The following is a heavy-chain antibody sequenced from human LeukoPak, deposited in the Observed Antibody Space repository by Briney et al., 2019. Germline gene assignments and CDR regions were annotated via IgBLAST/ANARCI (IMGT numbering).Heavy chain of an antibody. V-gene: IGHV1-18*01. CDR2: ISAYNGNT. CDR1: GYTFTSYG. D-gene: IGHD3-22*01. CDR3: ARDLTTALYYYDSSSYRY. J-gene: IGHJ4*02. Sequence: GASVKVSCKASGYTFTSYGISWVRQAPGQGLEWMGWISAYNGNTNYAQKLQGGVTMTTDTSTSTAYMELRSLRSDDTAVYYCARDLTTALYYYDSSSYRYWGQGTLVTVSS.